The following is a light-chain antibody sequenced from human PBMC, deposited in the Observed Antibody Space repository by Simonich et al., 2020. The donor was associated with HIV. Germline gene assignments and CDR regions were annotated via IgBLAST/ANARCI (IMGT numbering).Light chain of an antibody. CDR2: VGS. V-gene: IGKV3-11*01. CDR3: QQRSNWPPEVT. CDR1: QSINNH. J-gene: IGKJ5*01. Sequence: EIVLTQSPATLSLSPGERATLSCRASQSINNHLAWYHQKLGPAPRLLTYVGSNRATGIPDRVRGSGSGTDFTLTISSLDPGDFAVYYCQQRSNWPPEVTFGQGTRLEIK.